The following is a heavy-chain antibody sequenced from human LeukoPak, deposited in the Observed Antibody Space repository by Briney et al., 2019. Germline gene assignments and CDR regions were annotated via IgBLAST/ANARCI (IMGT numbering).Heavy chain of an antibody. V-gene: IGHV4-34*01. Sequence: SETLSLTCAVYGGSFSGYYWSWIRQPPGKGLEWIGEINHSGSTNYNPSLKSRVTISVDTSMNQFSLKLSSVTAADTAVYYCARVNYDFWSGYYVGHYFDYWGQGTLVTVSS. D-gene: IGHD3-3*01. J-gene: IGHJ4*02. CDR3: ARVNYDFWSGYYVGHYFDY. CDR1: GGSFSGYY. CDR2: INHSGST.